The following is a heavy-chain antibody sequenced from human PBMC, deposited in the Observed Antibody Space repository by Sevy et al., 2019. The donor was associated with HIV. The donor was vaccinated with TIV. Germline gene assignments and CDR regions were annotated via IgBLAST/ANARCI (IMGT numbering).Heavy chain of an antibody. CDR1: GGSISSHY. D-gene: IGHD3-3*01. V-gene: IGHV4-4*07. Sequence: SETLSLTCSVSGGSISSHYWSWIRQPAGEGLEWIGRIDTSGGTNYNPSLKTRVTMSIDTSKNQFSLRLRSVTAADTAVYYCARYNFWSGHYAYFDYWGPGALVTVSS. CDR2: IDTSGGT. CDR3: ARYNFWSGHYAYFDY. J-gene: IGHJ4*02.